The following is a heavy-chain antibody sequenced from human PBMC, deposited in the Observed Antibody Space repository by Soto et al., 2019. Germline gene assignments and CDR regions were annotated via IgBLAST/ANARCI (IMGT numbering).Heavy chain of an antibody. CDR2: IIPIFGTA. CDR3: ARRLKTQDIVAKPSGMDV. CDR1: GGTFSSYA. D-gene: IGHD5-12*01. J-gene: IGHJ6*02. V-gene: IGHV1-69*12. Sequence: QVQLVQSGAEVKKPGSSVKVSCKASGGTFSSYAISWVRQAPGQGLEWMGGIIPIFGTANYAQKFQGRVTITADESTSTAYMELSSLRSEDTAVYYCARRLKTQDIVAKPSGMDVWGQGTKVTVSS.